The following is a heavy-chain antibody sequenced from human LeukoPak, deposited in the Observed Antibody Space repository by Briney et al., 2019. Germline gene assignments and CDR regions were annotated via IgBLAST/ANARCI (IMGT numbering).Heavy chain of an antibody. D-gene: IGHD3-10*01. CDR3: ARGVDYYGV. CDR2: INHSGGT. J-gene: IGHJ4*02. Sequence: GSLRLSCAASGFTFSNYALNWIRQPPVKGLEWIGEINHSGGTNYNPSLKSRVTISVDTSKKQFSLKLSSVTAADTAVYYCARGVDYYGVWGQGTLVTVSS. V-gene: IGHV4-34*01. CDR1: GFTFSNYA.